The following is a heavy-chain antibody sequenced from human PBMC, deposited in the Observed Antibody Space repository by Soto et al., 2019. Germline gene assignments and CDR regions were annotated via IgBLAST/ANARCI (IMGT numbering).Heavy chain of an antibody. CDR2: ISHSALST. CDR1: GFTFSTYA. D-gene: IGHD4-4*01. Sequence: PGGSLRLSCAASGFTFSTYAMDWVRQAPGKGLEWVSSISHSALSTYYAVSVKGRFTISRDNSKNTLFLQMNSLRAEDTAIYYYAKILHSTDFWGQGTLVTVSS. CDR3: AKILHSTDF. J-gene: IGHJ4*02. V-gene: IGHV3-23*01.